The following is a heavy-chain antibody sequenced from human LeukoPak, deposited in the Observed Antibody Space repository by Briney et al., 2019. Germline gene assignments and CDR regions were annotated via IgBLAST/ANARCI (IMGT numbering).Heavy chain of an antibody. Sequence: GSLRLSCAASGFTVSSNYMSWVRQAPGKGLEWIGSIYYSGSTYYNPSHKSRVTISVDRSKNQFSLKLSSVTAADTAVYYCARGYCSGGSCYWGYYFDYWGQGALVTVSS. V-gene: IGHV4-39*07. CDR2: IYYSGST. J-gene: IGHJ4*02. CDR1: GFTVSSNY. D-gene: IGHD2-15*01. CDR3: ARGYCSGGSCYWGYYFDY.